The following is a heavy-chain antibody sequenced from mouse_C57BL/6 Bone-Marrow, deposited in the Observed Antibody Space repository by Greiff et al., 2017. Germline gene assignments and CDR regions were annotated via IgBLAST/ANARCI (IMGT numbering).Heavy chain of an antibody. CDR1: GYTFTSYW. CDR2: IDPSDSYT. D-gene: IGHD1-1*01. Sequence: QVQLQQPGAELVMPGASVKLSCKASGYTFTSYWMPWVKQRPGQGLEWIGEIDPSDSYTNYNHMFKGNSTLTVDNSSSTASLQLSRLTSEDSAVYYSARERVLLRYYLDDWGQGNTLTVSS. CDR3: ARERVLLRYYLDD. V-gene: IGHV1-69*01. J-gene: IGHJ2*01.